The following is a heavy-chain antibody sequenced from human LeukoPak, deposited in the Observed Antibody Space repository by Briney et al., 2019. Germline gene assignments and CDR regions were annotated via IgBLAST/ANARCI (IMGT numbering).Heavy chain of an antibody. D-gene: IGHD2-15*01. Sequence: SETLSLTCSVSGGSISTPTYFWAWIRQPPGKGLEWIGSLYYSGSTYYNPSLKSRVTISVDTSKNQFSLKLSSVTAADTAVYCCARLVRLGYCSGDSCPGFDYWGQGTLVTVSS. CDR3: ARLVRLGYCSGDSCPGFDY. CDR2: LYYSGST. V-gene: IGHV4-39*01. CDR1: GGSISTPTYF. J-gene: IGHJ4*02.